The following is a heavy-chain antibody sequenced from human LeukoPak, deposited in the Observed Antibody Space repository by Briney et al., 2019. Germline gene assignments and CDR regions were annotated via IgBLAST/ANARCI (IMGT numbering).Heavy chain of an antibody. D-gene: IGHD3-22*01. CDR2: ISSSSSYI. V-gene: IGHV3-21*01. Sequence: GGSLRLSCAASGFTFSSYSMNWVRQAPGKGLEWVSFISSSSSYIYYANSVKGRFTISRDNAKNSLYLQMNSLRAEDTAVYYCARDPPYYYDSSGYLDYWGQGTLVTVSS. CDR3: ARDPPYYYDSSGYLDY. J-gene: IGHJ4*02. CDR1: GFTFSSYS.